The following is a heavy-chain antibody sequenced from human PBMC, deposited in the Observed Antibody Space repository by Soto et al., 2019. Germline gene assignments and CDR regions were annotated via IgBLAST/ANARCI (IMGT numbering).Heavy chain of an antibody. Sequence: VASVKVSCKASGYTFTSYYMHWVRQAPGQGLEWMGIINPSGGSTSYAQKFQGRVTMTRDTSTSTVYMELSSLRSEDTAVYYCARDLRRIAVAGSPLKYYGMDVWGQGTTVTVSS. CDR3: ARDLRRIAVAGSPLKYYGMDV. CDR1: GYTFTSYY. J-gene: IGHJ6*02. V-gene: IGHV1-46*01. CDR2: INPSGGST. D-gene: IGHD6-19*01.